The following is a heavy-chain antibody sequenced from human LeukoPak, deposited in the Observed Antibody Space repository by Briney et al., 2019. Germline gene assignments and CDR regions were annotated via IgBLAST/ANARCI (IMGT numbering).Heavy chain of an antibody. CDR1: GYTFTGYY. CDR3: AREQGYSNDHYYYHYGMDV. V-gene: IGHV1-2*02. CDR2: INPNCGGT. D-gene: IGHD4-11*01. J-gene: IGHJ6*02. Sequence: ASVKVSCRASGYTFTGYYMHWVRQARGQGLEWMGWINPNCGGTNYAQKFQGRVTMTRDTSTSTAYMELSSLRSDDTAVYYCAREQGYSNDHYYYHYGMDVWGQGTTVTVSS.